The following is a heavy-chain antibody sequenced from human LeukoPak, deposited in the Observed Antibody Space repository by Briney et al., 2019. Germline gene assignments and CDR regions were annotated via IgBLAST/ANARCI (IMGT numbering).Heavy chain of an antibody. Sequence: SETLSLTCIVSGGSISSSSYYWSWIRQPPGKGLEWIGEINHSGSTNYNPSLKSRVTISVDTSKNQFSLKLSSVTAADTAVYYCARGGYYYDSSGYLEAFDIWGQGTMVTVSS. J-gene: IGHJ3*02. CDR3: ARGGYYYDSSGYLEAFDI. CDR1: GGSISSSSYY. V-gene: IGHV4-39*07. CDR2: INHSGST. D-gene: IGHD3-22*01.